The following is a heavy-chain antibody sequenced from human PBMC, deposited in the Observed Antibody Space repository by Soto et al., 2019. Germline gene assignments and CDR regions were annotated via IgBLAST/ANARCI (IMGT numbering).Heavy chain of an antibody. V-gene: IGHV4-31*03. CDR3: ARLGYDRSGYPSWFDP. CDR1: GGSISSSSYS. J-gene: IGHJ5*02. D-gene: IGHD3-22*01. CDR2: VYFSGNT. Sequence: QVQLQESGPGLVKPSQTLSLTCTVSGGSISSSSYSWSWIRQHPGKGLEWIGYVYFSGNTYYNPSLNSRVTIPVDTSKKQFPLRLTSVTVADTAVYYCARLGYDRSGYPSWFDPWGQGTLVTVSS.